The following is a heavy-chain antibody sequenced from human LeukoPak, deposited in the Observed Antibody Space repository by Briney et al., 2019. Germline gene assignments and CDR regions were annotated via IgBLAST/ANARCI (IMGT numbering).Heavy chain of an antibody. CDR1: GFTFSDYY. Sequence: GGSLRLSCAASGFTFSDYYMGWVRQAPGEGLGWVSYIDMSGTTIYYADSVKGRFTISRDNAKNSLFLQMNSLRAEDTAVYYCAKDILAAGLFFDYWGQGALVTVSS. CDR2: IDMSGTTI. V-gene: IGHV3-11*01. CDR3: AKDILAAGLFFDY. J-gene: IGHJ4*02. D-gene: IGHD6-13*01.